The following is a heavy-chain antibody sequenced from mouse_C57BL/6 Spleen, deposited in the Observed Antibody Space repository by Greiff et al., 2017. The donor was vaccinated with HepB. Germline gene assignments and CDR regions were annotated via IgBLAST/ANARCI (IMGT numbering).Heavy chain of an antibody. V-gene: IGHV5-6*01. Sequence: EVQGVESGGDLVKPGGSLKLSCAASGFTFSSYGMSWVRQTPDKRLEWVATISSGGSYTYYPDSVKGRFTISRDNAKNTLYLQMSSLKSEDTAMYYCARQRSNPFAYWGQGTLVTVSA. CDR1: GFTFSSYG. D-gene: IGHD2-5*01. CDR3: ARQRSNPFAY. J-gene: IGHJ3*01. CDR2: ISSGGSYT.